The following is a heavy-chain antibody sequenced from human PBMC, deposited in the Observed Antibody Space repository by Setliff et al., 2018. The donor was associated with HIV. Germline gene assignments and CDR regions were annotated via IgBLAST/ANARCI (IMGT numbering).Heavy chain of an antibody. Sequence: SETLSLTCTVSGDSISSSTYYWGWIRQPPGRGLEWIGSIFYTGFTYYSPSLESRVTMSVDTSKNLFSLRVRSVTAADTAVYYGARDRGRWGQLWLHFDYWGQGTLVTVSS. J-gene: IGHJ4*02. V-gene: IGHV4-39*07. D-gene: IGHD5-18*01. CDR1: GDSISSSTYY. CDR2: IFYTGFT. CDR3: ARDRGRWGQLWLHFDY.